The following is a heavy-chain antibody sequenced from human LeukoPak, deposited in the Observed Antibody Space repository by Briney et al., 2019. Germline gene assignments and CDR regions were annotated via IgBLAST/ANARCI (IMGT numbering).Heavy chain of an antibody. V-gene: IGHV1-24*01. CDR2: FDPEDGET. J-gene: IGHJ4*02. Sequence: APVKVSCKVSGYTLTELSMHWVRQAPGKGLEWMGGFDPEDGETIYAQKFQGRVTMTEDTSTDTAYMELSSLRSEDTAVYYCATDGGYCSGGSCYGWGQGTLVTVSS. CDR1: GYTLTELS. CDR3: ATDGGYCSGGSCYG. D-gene: IGHD2-15*01.